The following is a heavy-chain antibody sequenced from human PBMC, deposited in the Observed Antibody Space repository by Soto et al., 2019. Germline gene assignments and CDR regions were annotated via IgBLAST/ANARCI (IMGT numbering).Heavy chain of an antibody. CDR3: AHRPSHRSVAY. J-gene: IGHJ4*02. CDR2: IYWDDDK. V-gene: IGHV2-5*02. Sequence: QITLKESGPTLGKPTQTLTLTCTFSGFSLSTSEVGVGWIRQPPGKALEWLALIYWDDDKRYSPSLKSRLTITKDTSKNQVVLTMTNMEPVDTAVYYCAHRPSHRSVAYWGQGTLVTVSS. CDR1: GFSLSTSEVG.